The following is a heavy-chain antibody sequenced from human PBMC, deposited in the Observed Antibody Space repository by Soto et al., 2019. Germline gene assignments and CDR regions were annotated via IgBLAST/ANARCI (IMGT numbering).Heavy chain of an antibody. CDR2: ISGSGGST. D-gene: IGHD6-19*01. CDR1: GFTFSSYA. V-gene: IGHV3-23*01. J-gene: IGHJ4*02. Sequence: GSLRLSCAASGFTFSSYAMSWVRQAPGKGLEWVSAISGSGGSTYYADSVKGRFTISRDNSKNTLYLQMNGLRAVDTAVYYCASNRGQWLVPFDYWGQGTLVTVS. CDR3: ASNRGQWLVPFDY.